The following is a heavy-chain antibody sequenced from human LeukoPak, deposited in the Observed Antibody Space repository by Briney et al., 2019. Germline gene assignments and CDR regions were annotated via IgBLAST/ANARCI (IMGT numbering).Heavy chain of an antibody. D-gene: IGHD1-26*01. CDR2: IIPILGIA. J-gene: IGHJ4*02. CDR1: GGTFSSYA. CDR3: ARGDRGSYVLHY. V-gene: IGHV1-69*04. Sequence: ASVKVSCKASGGTFSSYAISWVRQAPGQGLEWMGRIIPILGIANYAQKFQGRVTITADKSTSTAYMELSSLRSEDTAVYYCARGDRGSYVLHYWGQGTLVTVSS.